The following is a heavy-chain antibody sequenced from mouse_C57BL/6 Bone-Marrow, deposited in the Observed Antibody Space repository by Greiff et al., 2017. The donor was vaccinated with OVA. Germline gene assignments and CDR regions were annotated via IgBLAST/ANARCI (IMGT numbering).Heavy chain of an antibody. CDR3: ARRLGGYYFDS. D-gene: IGHD3-3*01. Sequence: VQLQQPGAELVMPGASVKLSCKASGYTFTSYWMHWVKQRPGQGLEWIGEIDPSDSYTNYNQKFKGKSTLTVDKSSSTAYMQLSSLTSEDSAVYFCARRLGGYYFDSWGQGTTLTVSS. CDR2: IDPSDSYT. CDR1: GYTFTSYW. J-gene: IGHJ2*01. V-gene: IGHV1-69*01.